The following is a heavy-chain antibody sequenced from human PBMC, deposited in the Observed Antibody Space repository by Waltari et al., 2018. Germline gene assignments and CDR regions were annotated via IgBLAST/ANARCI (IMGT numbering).Heavy chain of an antibody. D-gene: IGHD6-19*01. CDR2: INKDGTET. Sequence: EAQQVESGGDLVQPGGSLRLCCVVPGFTLSNYWMSWVRQAPGKGLEWVANINKDGTETYYVDSVRGRFTISKDDAKNSVYLQMNSLKVEDTAVYYCIRDYGSPYWGQGTLVTVSS. CDR1: GFTLSNYW. V-gene: IGHV3-7*03. J-gene: IGHJ4*02. CDR3: IRDYGSPY.